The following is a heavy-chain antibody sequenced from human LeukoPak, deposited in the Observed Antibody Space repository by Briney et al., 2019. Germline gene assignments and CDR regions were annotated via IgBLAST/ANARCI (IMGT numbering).Heavy chain of an antibody. J-gene: IGHJ3*02. CDR2: IKGDGSKK. Sequence: PGGSLRLSCAASGFTFSEFAMSWVRQAPGQGLEWVANIKGDGSKKSYADSVKGRFTVSRDNVKSSLYLQMNSLRAEDTALYYCATAHFDWFGSAFDIWGPGTMVIVSS. D-gene: IGHD3-9*01. CDR3: ATAHFDWFGSAFDI. CDR1: GFTFSEFA. V-gene: IGHV3-7*03.